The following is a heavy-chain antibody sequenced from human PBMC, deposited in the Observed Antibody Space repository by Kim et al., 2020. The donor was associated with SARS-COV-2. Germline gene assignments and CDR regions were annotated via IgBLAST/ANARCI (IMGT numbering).Heavy chain of an antibody. V-gene: IGHV1-3*01. CDR3: ARDGAAYRTWFDP. Sequence: KYSQKLQGRVPITRDTTASTAYMDLSSLRSEDTAVYYCARDGAAYRTWFDPWGQGTLVTVSS. D-gene: IGHD2-15*01. J-gene: IGHJ5*02.